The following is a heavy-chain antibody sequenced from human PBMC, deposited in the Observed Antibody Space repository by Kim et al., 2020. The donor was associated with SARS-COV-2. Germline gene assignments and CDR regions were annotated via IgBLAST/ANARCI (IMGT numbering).Heavy chain of an antibody. J-gene: IGHJ3*02. CDR2: IYPGDSDT. V-gene: IGHV5-51*01. D-gene: IGHD3-22*01. CDR3: ARKSYYYDTSGCHVGNAFDI. CDR1: GYSFTSYW. Sequence: GESLKISCKGSGYSFTSYWIGWVRQMPGKGLEWMGIIYPGDSDTRYSPSFQDQVTISADKSISPAYLQWSSLKASDTAMYYCARKSYYYDTSGCHVGNAFDIWGQGTMGTVST.